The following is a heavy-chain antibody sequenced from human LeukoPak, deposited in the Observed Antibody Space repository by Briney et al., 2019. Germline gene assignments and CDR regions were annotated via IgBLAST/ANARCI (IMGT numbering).Heavy chain of an antibody. CDR1: GGSISSSSYY. Sequence: SETLSLTCTVSGGSISSSSYYWGWIRQPPGKGLEWIGSIYYSGSTYYNPSLKSRVTISVDTSKNQFSLKLSSVTAADTAVYYCARHENVVVPAARGGFDYWGQGTLVTVSS. V-gene: IGHV4-39*01. CDR3: ARHENVVVPAARGGFDY. CDR2: IYYSGST. D-gene: IGHD2-2*01. J-gene: IGHJ4*02.